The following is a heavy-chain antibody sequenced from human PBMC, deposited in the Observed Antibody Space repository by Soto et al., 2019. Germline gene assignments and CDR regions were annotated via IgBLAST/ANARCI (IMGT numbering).Heavy chain of an antibody. J-gene: IGHJ4*02. D-gene: IGHD6-19*01. CDR1: GFTFSSYG. CDR2: ISYDGSNK. V-gene: IGHV3-30*18. CDR3: AKDFSALEYSSGFDY. Sequence: PGGSLRLSCAASGFTFSSYGMHWVRQAPGKGLEWVAVISYDGSNKYYADSVKGRFTISRDNSKNTLYLQMNSLRAEDTAVYYCAKDFSALEYSSGFDYWGQGPMVTVYS.